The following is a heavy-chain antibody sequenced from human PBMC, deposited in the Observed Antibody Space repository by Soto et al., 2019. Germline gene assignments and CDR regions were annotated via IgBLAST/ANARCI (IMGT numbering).Heavy chain of an antibody. CDR2: ISAYNGNT. V-gene: IGHV1-18*01. D-gene: IGHD3-10*01. CDR3: ARVEYYSSGSYLHDALVI. Sequence: QVQLVQSGAEVKKPGASVKVSCKASGYTFTSYGISWLRQAPGQGLEWMGWISAYNGNTNYAQKLQGRVTMTTDTSTSTAYMELRSLRSDDTAVYCCARVEYYSSGSYLHDALVILGQGTMVTVSS. J-gene: IGHJ3*02. CDR1: GYTFTSYG.